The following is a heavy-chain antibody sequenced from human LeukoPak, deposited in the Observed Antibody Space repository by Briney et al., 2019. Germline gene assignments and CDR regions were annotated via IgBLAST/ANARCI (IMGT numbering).Heavy chain of an antibody. CDR2: IIGSGGLI. CDR1: GFSFSIYN. Sequence: GGSLRLSCVASGFSFSIYNMIWVRQAPGKGLEWVAYIIGSGGLIYYADSKNGRSTIPRTNARNSLYLQMNSLRGGDTAVYYCARENNGNRYYFDCWGQGGLVAVS. J-gene: IGHJ4*02. CDR3: ARENNGNRYYFDC. D-gene: IGHD1-26*01. V-gene: IGHV3-48*03.